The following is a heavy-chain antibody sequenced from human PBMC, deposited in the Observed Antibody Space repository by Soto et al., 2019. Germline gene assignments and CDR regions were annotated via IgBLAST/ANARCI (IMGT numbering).Heavy chain of an antibody. CDR3: ATPGYCSGLSCYDTLDY. Sequence: PGESLKISCKGSGYSFTSYWIAWVRQAPGKGLEWMGIIYPGNSDTRYSPYFQGQVTISADKSISTAYLQWRSLKASDTAMYYCATPGYCSGLSCYDTLDYWGQGSLVTVSS. CDR1: GYSFTSYW. D-gene: IGHD2-15*01. CDR2: IYPGNSDT. V-gene: IGHV5-51*01. J-gene: IGHJ4*02.